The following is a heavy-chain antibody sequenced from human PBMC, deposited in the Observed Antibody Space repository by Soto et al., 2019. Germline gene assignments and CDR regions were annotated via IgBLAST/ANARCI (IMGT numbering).Heavy chain of an antibody. J-gene: IGHJ6*02. CDR2: ISGYNGNT. CDR1: GYTFSNYG. D-gene: IGHD5-18*01. CDR3: ARDPGFGFGYSYTFAMDV. Sequence: ASVKVSCKASGYTFSNYGISWVRQGPGQGLEWMGWISGYNGNTHYEEKVQDRIKMTTDTSTSTTYLELRSLRSDDTAVYFCARDPGFGFGYSYTFAMDVWGQGTTVTVSS. V-gene: IGHV1-18*01.